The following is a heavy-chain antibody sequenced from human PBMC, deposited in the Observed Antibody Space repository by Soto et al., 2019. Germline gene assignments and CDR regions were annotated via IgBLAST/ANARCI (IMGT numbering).Heavy chain of an antibody. Sequence: TLSLTCTVSGGSISSYYWSWIRQPPGKGLEWIGYIYYSGSTNYNPSLKSRVTISVDTSKNQFSLKLSSVTAADTAVYYCAREGRIAAAGPQYFQHWGQGTLVTVSS. CDR2: IYYSGST. D-gene: IGHD6-13*01. J-gene: IGHJ1*01. V-gene: IGHV4-59*01. CDR1: GGSISSYY. CDR3: AREGRIAAAGPQYFQH.